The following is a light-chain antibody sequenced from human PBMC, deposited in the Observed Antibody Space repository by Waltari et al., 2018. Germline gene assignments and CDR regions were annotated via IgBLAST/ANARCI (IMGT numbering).Light chain of an antibody. CDR1: SRDVGYYNY. CDR3: ISYTTRRLWV. Sequence: QSALTQPASVSGSPGQSISSPCTGTSRDVGYYNYVSWYQQHPGQAPKLMIYDVTKRPSGVSNRFSGSKSGNTASLTISGLQAEDEADYYCISYTTRRLWVFGGGTQLTVL. J-gene: IGLJ3*02. V-gene: IGLV2-14*03. CDR2: DVT.